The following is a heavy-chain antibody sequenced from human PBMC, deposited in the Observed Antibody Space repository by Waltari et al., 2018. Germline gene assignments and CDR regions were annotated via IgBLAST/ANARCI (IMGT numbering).Heavy chain of an antibody. Sequence: QLQLQESGPRLVKPSETLSLSCTVSGGPISSNPYYWVWIRQPPGKGLEWIGSIYYSGSTYYHPSLKSRVTIAVDTAKNQVYLKLTSVSAADTAVYYCARDVDMSFYYYMDVWGKGTTVTISS. V-gene: IGHV4-39*07. D-gene: IGHD2-21*01. CDR2: IYYSGST. CDR3: ARDVDMSFYYYMDV. CDR1: GGPISSNPYY. J-gene: IGHJ6*03.